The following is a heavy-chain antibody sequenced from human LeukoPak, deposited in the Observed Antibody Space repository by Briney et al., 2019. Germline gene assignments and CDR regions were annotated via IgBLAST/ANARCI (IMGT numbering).Heavy chain of an antibody. CDR2: IGGSGGST. D-gene: IGHD6-19*01. Sequence: GGTLRLSCAASGFTFSSYGMSWVRQAPGKGLEWVSAIGGSGGSTYYADSVKGRFTISRDNSKNTLYLQMNSLRAEDTAVYYCAKFGSSGWSDAFDIWGQGTMVTVSS. V-gene: IGHV3-23*01. CDR3: AKFGSSGWSDAFDI. CDR1: GFTFSSYG. J-gene: IGHJ3*02.